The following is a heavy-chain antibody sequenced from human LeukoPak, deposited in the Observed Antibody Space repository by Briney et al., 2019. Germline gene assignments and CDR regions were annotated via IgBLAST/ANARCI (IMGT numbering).Heavy chain of an antibody. CDR1: GFAFNSQT. Sequence: PGGSLRLSCAASGFAFNSQTMSWVRQAPGKGLEWVASIKEDEIEIHYVDSVKGRFTISRDNAKDSLYLQMNSLRVEDTAVYYCARAATYYYDSSGYYDYWGQGTLVTVSS. D-gene: IGHD3-22*01. CDR3: ARAATYYYDSSGYYDY. V-gene: IGHV3-7*04. J-gene: IGHJ4*02. CDR2: IKEDEIEI.